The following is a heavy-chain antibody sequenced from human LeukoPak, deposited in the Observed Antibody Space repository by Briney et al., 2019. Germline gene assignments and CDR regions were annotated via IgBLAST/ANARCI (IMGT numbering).Heavy chain of an antibody. Sequence: GGSLRLSCAASGFTFSSYAMSWVRQAPGKGLEWVSAISGSGGSTYYADSVKGRFTIPRDNSKNTLYLQMNSLRAEDTAVYYCAKTASPRLGYCSSTSCLYFDYWGQGTLVTVSS. CDR3: AKTASPRLGYCSSTSCLYFDY. CDR2: ISGSGGST. J-gene: IGHJ4*02. CDR1: GFTFSSYA. D-gene: IGHD2-2*01. V-gene: IGHV3-23*01.